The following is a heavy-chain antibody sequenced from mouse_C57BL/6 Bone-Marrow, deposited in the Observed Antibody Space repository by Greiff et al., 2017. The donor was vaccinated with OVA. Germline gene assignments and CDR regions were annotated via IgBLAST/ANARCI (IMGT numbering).Heavy chain of an antibody. CDR1: GFSLTSYG. V-gene: IGHV2-2*01. Sequence: VQLQESGPGLVQPSQSLSITCTVSGFSLTSYGVHWVRQSPGKGLEWLGVIWSGGSTDYNAAFISRLSISKDNSKSQVFFKMNSLQADDTAIYYCARKDYGSSSGFAYWGQWTLVTVSA. D-gene: IGHD1-1*01. J-gene: IGHJ3*01. CDR2: IWSGGST. CDR3: ARKDYGSSSGFAY.